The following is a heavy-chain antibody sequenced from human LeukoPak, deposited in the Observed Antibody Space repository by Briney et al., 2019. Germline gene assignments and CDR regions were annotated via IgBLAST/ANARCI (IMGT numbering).Heavy chain of an antibody. CDR2: ISSSSSYI. V-gene: IGHV3-21*01. CDR1: GFTFSSYS. J-gene: IGHJ4*02. Sequence: PGGSLRLSCAASGFTFSSYSMDWVRQAPGKGLEWVSSISSSSSYIYYADPVKGRFTISRDNAKNSLYLQMNSLRAEDTAVYYCARVLRLVRGVIDYWGQGTLVTVSS. CDR3: ARVLRLVRGVIDY. D-gene: IGHD3-10*01.